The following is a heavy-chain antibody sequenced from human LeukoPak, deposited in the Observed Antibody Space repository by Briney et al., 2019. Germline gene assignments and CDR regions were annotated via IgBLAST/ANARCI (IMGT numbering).Heavy chain of an antibody. J-gene: IGHJ4*02. CDR2: INAGNGNT. CDR1: GFTFSSYA. D-gene: IGHD3-10*01. CDR3: ARVGEGGVLLWFGELLY. V-gene: IGHV1-3*01. Sequence: GGSLRLSCAAAGFTFSSYAMHWVRQAPGQRLEWMGWINAGNGNTKYSQKFQGRVTITRDTSASTAYMELSSLRSEDTAVYYCARVGEGGVLLWFGELLYWGQGTLVTVSS.